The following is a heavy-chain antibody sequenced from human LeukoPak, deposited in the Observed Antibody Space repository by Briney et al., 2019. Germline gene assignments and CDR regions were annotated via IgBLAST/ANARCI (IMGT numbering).Heavy chain of an antibody. CDR1: GFTFSSYY. CDR3: AKGGATNYYYYGMDV. J-gene: IGHJ6*02. V-gene: IGHV3-23*01. D-gene: IGHD1-26*01. Sequence: GASLRLSCAASGFTFSSYYMSWVRQPPGKGLEWVSAISDSGGSTYYADSVKGRFTISRDNFKNTLYLQMDSLRAEDTAVYYCAKGGATNYYYYGMDVWGQGTTVTVSS. CDR2: ISDSGGST.